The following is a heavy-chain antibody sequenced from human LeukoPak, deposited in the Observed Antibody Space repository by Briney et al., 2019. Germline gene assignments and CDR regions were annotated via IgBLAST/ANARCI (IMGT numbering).Heavy chain of an antibody. D-gene: IGHD3-10*01. CDR1: GFSFSSYG. CDR3: AKTRGSGPFDY. J-gene: IGHJ4*02. CDR2: MRYDGSNK. Sequence: GSLRLSCAASGFSFSSYGMHWVRQAPGKGLEWVAFMRYDGSNKYYADSVQGRFTISRDNSKNTLYLQMNNLRAEDTAVYYCAKTRGSGPFDYWGQGTLVTVSS. V-gene: IGHV3-30*02.